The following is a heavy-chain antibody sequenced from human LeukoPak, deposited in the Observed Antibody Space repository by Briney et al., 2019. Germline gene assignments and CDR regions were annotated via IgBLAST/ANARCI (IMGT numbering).Heavy chain of an antibody. CDR3: AREYSASEH. V-gene: IGHV1-2*02. D-gene: IGHD4-11*01. CDR2: IEPNNGDT. Sequence: ASVPVSCRASGYTFPGHFLHWVRQAPGQGLAWMAWIEPNNGDTHYAQNFQGRITVTRDTSISTVYMELSRLTSDDTAVYYCAREYSASEHWGQGTLVTVSS. CDR1: GYTFPGHF. J-gene: IGHJ4*02.